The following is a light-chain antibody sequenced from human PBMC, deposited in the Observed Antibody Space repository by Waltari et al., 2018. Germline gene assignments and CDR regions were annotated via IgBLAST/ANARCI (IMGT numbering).Light chain of an antibody. J-gene: IGKJ2*01. CDR3: QQYFSTPRT. Sequence: DIVMTQSPDSLAVSLGETATINCKSSQSISYSSNSKNYLAWYQQKPGQPPKLLIYWASTRESGVPDRFSGSGSGTDFTLTISSLQAEDVAVYYCQQYFSTPRTFCQGTKLEIK. CDR2: WAS. V-gene: IGKV4-1*01. CDR1: QSISYSSNSKNY.